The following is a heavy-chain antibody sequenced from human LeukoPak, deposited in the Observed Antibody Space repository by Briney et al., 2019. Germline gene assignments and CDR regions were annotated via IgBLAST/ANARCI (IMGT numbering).Heavy chain of an antibody. D-gene: IGHD5-12*01. V-gene: IGHV3-23*01. Sequence: GGSLRLSCAASGFTFSSYAMSWVRQAPGKGLEWVSAISGSGGSTYYADSVKGRFTISRDNSKNTLYLQMNSLRAEDTAVYYCAKQSGYDLVGGVDYWGQGTLVTVSS. CDR3: AKQSGYDLVGGVDY. CDR1: GFTFSSYA. CDR2: ISGSGGST. J-gene: IGHJ4*02.